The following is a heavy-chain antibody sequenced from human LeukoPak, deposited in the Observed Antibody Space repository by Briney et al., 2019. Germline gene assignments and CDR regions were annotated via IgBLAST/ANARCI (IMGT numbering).Heavy chain of an antibody. Sequence: SVKVSCKASGGTFSSYAISWVRQAPGQGLEWMGGIIPIFGTANYAQEFQGRVTITADESTSTAYMELSSLRSEDTAVYYCAREPVDGYNYRLVAFDIWGQGTMVTVSS. J-gene: IGHJ3*02. D-gene: IGHD5-24*01. CDR2: IIPIFGTA. V-gene: IGHV1-69*13. CDR3: AREPVDGYNYRLVAFDI. CDR1: GGTFSSYA.